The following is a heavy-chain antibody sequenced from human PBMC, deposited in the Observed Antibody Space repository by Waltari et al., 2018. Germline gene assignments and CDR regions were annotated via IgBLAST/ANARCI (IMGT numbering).Heavy chain of an antibody. J-gene: IGHJ5*02. CDR1: GGTFSSYA. D-gene: IGHD1-26*01. CDR3: ARDLRAARELPHYNWFDP. CDR2: IIPIFGTA. V-gene: IGHV1-69*01. Sequence: QVQLVQSGAEVKKPGSSVKVSCKASGGTFSSYAISWVRRAPGQGLEWMGGIIPIFGTANYAQKFQGRVTITADESTSTAYMELSSLRSEDTAVYYCARDLRAARELPHYNWFDPWGQGTLVTVSS.